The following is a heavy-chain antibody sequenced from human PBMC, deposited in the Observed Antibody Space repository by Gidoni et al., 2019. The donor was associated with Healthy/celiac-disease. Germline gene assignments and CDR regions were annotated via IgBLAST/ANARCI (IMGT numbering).Heavy chain of an antibody. V-gene: IGHV3-23*01. Sequence: EALLFASWVCSVEPGGYPSLSCAASGFAFCSDALSWVRRAPGMGLEWVSAISGSGGSTDYADSVKGRFTISRDNSKNTLYLQMNSLRAEDTAVYYCAKGSRGCSSTSCYFNFDYWGQGTLVTVSS. CDR2: ISGSGGST. J-gene: IGHJ4*02. D-gene: IGHD2-2*01. CDR3: AKGSRGCSSTSCYFNFDY. CDR1: GFAFCSDA.